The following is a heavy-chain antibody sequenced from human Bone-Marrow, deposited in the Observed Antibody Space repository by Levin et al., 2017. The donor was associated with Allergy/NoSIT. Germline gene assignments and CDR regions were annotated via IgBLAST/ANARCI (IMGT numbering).Heavy chain of an antibody. D-gene: IGHD3-10*01. Sequence: PGGSLRLSCAASGFTFEVYGIHWVRQAPGKGLEWVSIISYDGSEKYFADSVKGRFTISRDNAKNTVSLQMNSLRNEDTALYYCVRNSASTLGWSMDGWGQGTMVTVSS. J-gene: IGHJ6*02. V-gene: IGHV3-30*03. CDR3: VRNSASTLGWSMDG. CDR2: ISYDGSEK. CDR1: GFTFEVYG.